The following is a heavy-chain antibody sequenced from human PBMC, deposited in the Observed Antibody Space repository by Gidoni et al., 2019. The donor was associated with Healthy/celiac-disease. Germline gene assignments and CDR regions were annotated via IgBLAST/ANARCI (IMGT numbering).Heavy chain of an antibody. D-gene: IGHD1-7*01. Sequence: QVQLQESGPGLVKPSETLSLTCTVPGGSISSYYWSWIRQPPGKGLEWIGYIYYSGSTKYNPSLKSRVTISVDTSKNQFSLKLSSVTAADTAVYYCARGKTGATLSWFDPWGQGTLVTVSS. CDR2: IYYSGST. J-gene: IGHJ5*02. CDR3: ARGKTGATLSWFDP. V-gene: IGHV4-59*01. CDR1: GGSISSYY.